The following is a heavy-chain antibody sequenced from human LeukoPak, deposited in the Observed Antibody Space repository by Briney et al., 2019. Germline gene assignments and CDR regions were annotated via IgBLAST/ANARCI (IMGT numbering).Heavy chain of an antibody. CDR3: AKGSNSVGAFDI. V-gene: IGHV3-23*01. CDR1: GFTFSSYA. CDR2: ISGSGGST. Sequence: GRSLRLSCAASGFTFSSYAMSWVRQAPGKGLEWVSAISGSGGSTYYADSVKGRFTISRDNSKNTLYLQMNSLRAEDTAVYYCAKGSNSVGAFDIWGQGTMVTVSS. J-gene: IGHJ3*02. D-gene: IGHD4-23*01.